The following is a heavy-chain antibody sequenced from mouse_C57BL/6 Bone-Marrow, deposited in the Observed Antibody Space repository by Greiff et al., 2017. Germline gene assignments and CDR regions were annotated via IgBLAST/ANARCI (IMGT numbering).Heavy chain of an antibody. Sequence: EVKLMESGEGLVKPGGSLKLSCAASGFTFSSDAMSWVRQTPEKRLEWVAYISSGGDYIYYADTVKGRFTISRDNARNTLYLQMSSLKSEDTAMYYCTLYSNYLAWFAYWGQGTLVTVSA. CDR2: ISSGGDYI. J-gene: IGHJ3*01. CDR3: TLYSNYLAWFAY. D-gene: IGHD2-5*01. V-gene: IGHV5-9-1*02. CDR1: GFTFSSDA.